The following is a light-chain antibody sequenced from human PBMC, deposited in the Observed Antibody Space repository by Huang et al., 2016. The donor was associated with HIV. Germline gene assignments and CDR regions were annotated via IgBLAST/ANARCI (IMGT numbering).Light chain of an antibody. CDR1: QSIDTF. J-gene: IGKJ2*01. CDR3: QQSHTGPRT. CDR2: ATS. Sequence: DIQMTQSPSSLSASVGDRVTITCRASQSIDTFLNWYQHKPGRAPRLLIYATSSLQSEVPSRFTGGGSGTHFTLTINNLQPEDFATYYCQQSHTGPRTFGQGTKLEIK. V-gene: IGKV1-39*01.